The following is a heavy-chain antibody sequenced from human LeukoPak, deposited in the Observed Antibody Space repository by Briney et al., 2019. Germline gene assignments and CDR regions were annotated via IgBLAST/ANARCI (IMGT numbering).Heavy chain of an antibody. Sequence: GGSLRLSCAASGFTFSSYSMNWVRQAPGKGLEWVSSISSSSSYIYYADSVKGRFTISRDNAKNSLYLQMNSLRAEDTAVYYCAITTVVTPAGYDFDYWGQGTLVTVSS. D-gene: IGHD4-23*01. J-gene: IGHJ4*02. V-gene: IGHV3-21*01. CDR2: ISSSSSYI. CDR1: GFTFSSYS. CDR3: AITTVVTPAGYDFDY.